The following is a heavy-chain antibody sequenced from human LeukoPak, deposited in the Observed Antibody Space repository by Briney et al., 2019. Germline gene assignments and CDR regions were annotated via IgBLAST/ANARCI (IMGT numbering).Heavy chain of an antibody. CDR1: DDSFSSHY. D-gene: IGHD4-17*01. J-gene: IGHJ3*02. Sequence: MASETLSLTCAVSDDSFSSHYWTWIRQPPGKGLDWIGYISYIGSTNYNPSLKSRVTISIDTSKNQFSLKLSSVTAADTAVYYCARDLVTVTKGFDIWGQGTMVSVSS. CDR2: ISYIGST. CDR3: ARDLVTVTKGFDI. V-gene: IGHV4-59*11.